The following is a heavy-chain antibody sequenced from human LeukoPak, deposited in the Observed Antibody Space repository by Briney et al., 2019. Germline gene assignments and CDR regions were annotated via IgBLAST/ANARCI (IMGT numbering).Heavy chain of an antibody. Sequence: SSETLSLTCTVSGGSISSSSYYWGWIRQPPGKGLEWIGSIYYSGSTYYNPSLKSRVTISVDTSKNQFSLKLSSVTAADTAVYYCARDRKGSGSYYNPLPWFDPWGQGTLVTVSS. CDR2: IYYSGST. D-gene: IGHD3-10*01. V-gene: IGHV4-39*07. J-gene: IGHJ5*02. CDR1: GGSISSSSYY. CDR3: ARDRKGSGSYYNPLPWFDP.